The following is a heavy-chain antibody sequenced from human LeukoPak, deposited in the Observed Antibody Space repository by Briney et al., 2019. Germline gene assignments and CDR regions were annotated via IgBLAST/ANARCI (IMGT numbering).Heavy chain of an antibody. CDR1: GFTFSSFA. CDR3: AKRTSGFCSSTSCYGHDF. J-gene: IGHJ4*02. Sequence: GGSLRLSCAASGFTFSSFAMTWVRQAPGKGLEWVSAISGSGGSTYYADSVEGRFTISRDNSKNTLYLQMSSLRAEDTAVYYCAKRTSGFCSSTSCYGHDFWGQGTLVTVSS. CDR2: ISGSGGST. V-gene: IGHV3-23*01. D-gene: IGHD2-2*03.